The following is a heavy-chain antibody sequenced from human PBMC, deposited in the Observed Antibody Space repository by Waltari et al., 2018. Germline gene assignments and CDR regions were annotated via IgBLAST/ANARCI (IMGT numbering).Heavy chain of an antibody. CDR2: MQYRGST. Sequence: QLQLQESGPGLVKPSETLSLTCTVSGGSISSNYNWGWIRQPPGKGVEWMGNMQYRGSTFYNPSLKSRVTISLDTWSNQFSLRLSSVGAADTAVYFCGRIAFGDDGGYFQHWGQGTLVTVSS. D-gene: IGHD4-17*01. V-gene: IGHV4-39*01. J-gene: IGHJ1*01. CDR3: GRIAFGDDGGYFQH. CDR1: GGSISSNYN.